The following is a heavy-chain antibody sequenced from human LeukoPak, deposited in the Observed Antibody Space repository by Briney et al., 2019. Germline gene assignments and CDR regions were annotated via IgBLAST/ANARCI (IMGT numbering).Heavy chain of an antibody. D-gene: IGHD2-2*01. CDR1: GFTFTTND. V-gene: IGHV3-30*18. CDR2: ISSDVNHK. CDR3: SKRAPPADAYLVY. Sequence: PGRSLRLSCAASGFTFTTNDMFWVRQAPGKGLEWVAVISSDVNHKYYGDSVKGRFTISRDNSKNTVYLQMNSLIPEDTAVYYCSKRAPPADAYLVYWGRGPRVTVSS. J-gene: IGHJ4*02.